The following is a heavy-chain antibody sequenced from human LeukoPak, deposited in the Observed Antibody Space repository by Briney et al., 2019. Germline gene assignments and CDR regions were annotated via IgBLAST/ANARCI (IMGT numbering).Heavy chain of an antibody. V-gene: IGHV1-69*06. D-gene: IGHD1-26*01. CDR3: ARPFCGSCHLGYYYIDV. CDR1: GGTFSSYA. Sequence: ASVKVSCKASGGTFSSYAISWVRQAAGQGLEWMGGIIPIFGTANYAQKFQGRVTITADKSTSTAYMELSSLRSEDTAVYYCARPFCGSCHLGYYYIDVWGKGTTVTVSS. CDR2: IIPIFGTA. J-gene: IGHJ6*03.